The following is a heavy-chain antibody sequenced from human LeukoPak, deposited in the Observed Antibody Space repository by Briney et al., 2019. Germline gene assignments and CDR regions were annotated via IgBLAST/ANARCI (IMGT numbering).Heavy chain of an antibody. Sequence: SETLSLTCTVSGGSISSYYWSWIRQPPGKGLEWIGYIYYSGSTNYNPSLRSRVTMSVDTSKNQFSLKLISVTAADTAVYYCARYSGTCYLAPYYFDYWGQGTLVTVSS. CDR1: GGSISSYY. D-gene: IGHD1-26*01. CDR2: IYYSGST. J-gene: IGHJ4*02. CDR3: ARYSGTCYLAPYYFDY. V-gene: IGHV4-59*01.